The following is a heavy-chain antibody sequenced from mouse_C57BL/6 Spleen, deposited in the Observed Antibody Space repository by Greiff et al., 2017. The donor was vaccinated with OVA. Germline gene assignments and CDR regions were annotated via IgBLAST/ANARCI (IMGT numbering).Heavy chain of an antibody. D-gene: IGHD2-1*01. Sequence: VQLQQSGAELVKPGASVKISCKASGYAFSSYWMNWVKQRPGKGLEWIGQIYPGAGDTNNNGKFKGTATLTADKSSSTAYMQLSSLTSEDSAVYYCARRNYGNPYYAMDYWGQGTSVTVSS. V-gene: IGHV1-80*01. CDR2: IYPGAGDT. J-gene: IGHJ4*01. CDR3: ARRNYGNPYYAMDY. CDR1: GYAFSSYW.